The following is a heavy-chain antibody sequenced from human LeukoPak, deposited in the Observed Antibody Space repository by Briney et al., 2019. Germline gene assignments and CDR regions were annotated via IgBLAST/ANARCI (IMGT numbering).Heavy chain of an antibody. CDR1: GFTFSSYS. J-gene: IGHJ4*02. D-gene: IGHD4-17*01. V-gene: IGHV3-21*01. CDR2: ISSSSSYI. CDR3: ARGNLTTVAYYFDY. Sequence: GGSLRLSCAASGFTFSSYSMNWVRQAPGKGLEWVSSISSSSSYIYYADSVKGRFTISRDNAKNSLYLQMNSLRAEDTAVYYCARGNLTTVAYYFDYWSQGTLVTVSS.